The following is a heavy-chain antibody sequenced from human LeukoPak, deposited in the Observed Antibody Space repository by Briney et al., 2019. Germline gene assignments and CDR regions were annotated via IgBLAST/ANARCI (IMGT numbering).Heavy chain of an antibody. CDR3: ARDTGLSRPHAFDI. CDR2: ISSSNTYI. V-gene: IGHV3-21*01. D-gene: IGHD1-14*01. Sequence: KTGGSLRLSCAASGFTFSSHEMNWVRQAPGKGLEWVSSISSSNTYIYYADSVKGRFTISRDNAKNSLYLQMNSLRAEDTAVYYCARDTGLSRPHAFDIWGQGTMVTVSS. CDR1: GFTFSSHE. J-gene: IGHJ3*02.